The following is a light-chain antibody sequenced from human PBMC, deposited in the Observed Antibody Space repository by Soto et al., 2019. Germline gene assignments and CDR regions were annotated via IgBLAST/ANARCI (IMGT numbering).Light chain of an antibody. CDR3: ASWDGSRAAV. J-gene: IGLJ2*01. Sequence: QSVLTQPPSASGTPGQRVTISCSGSTSNIGSKTVSWYQQLPGSAPRLLIYNNNERPSGVPDRFSGSKSGTSASLAISGLQEEEDAYYCCASWDGSRAAVFGGGTKVTVL. CDR1: TSNIGSKT. V-gene: IGLV1-44*01. CDR2: NNN.